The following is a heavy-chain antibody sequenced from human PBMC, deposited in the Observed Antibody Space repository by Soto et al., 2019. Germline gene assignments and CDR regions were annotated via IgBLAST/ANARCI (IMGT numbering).Heavy chain of an antibody. Sequence: PGGSLRLSCAASGFTFSSYSMNWVRQAPGKGLEWVSSISSSSSYIYYADSVKGRFTISRDNAKNSLYLQMNSLRAEDTAVYYCARDRFCGADCYHQFDYWGQGIQVTVSS. V-gene: IGHV3-21*01. J-gene: IGHJ4*02. CDR2: ISSSSSYI. D-gene: IGHD2-21*02. CDR3: ARDRFCGADCYHQFDY. CDR1: GFTFSSYS.